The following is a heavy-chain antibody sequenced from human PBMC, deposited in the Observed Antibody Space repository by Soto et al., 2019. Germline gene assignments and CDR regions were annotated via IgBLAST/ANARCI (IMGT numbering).Heavy chain of an antibody. CDR3: ASGLVEYFQP. V-gene: IGHV4-30-4*01. CDR2: IYYSGST. D-gene: IGHD3-22*01. CDR1: GCSISMGDYY. Sequence: SETLSLSCTVSGCSISMGDYYWSWILHPPGKGLEWIGYIYYSGSTYYNPSLKIRVTISVDTSKNQFSLKLSSVTAADTAVYYCASGLVEYFQPWGQGSLVTVSS. J-gene: IGHJ1*01.